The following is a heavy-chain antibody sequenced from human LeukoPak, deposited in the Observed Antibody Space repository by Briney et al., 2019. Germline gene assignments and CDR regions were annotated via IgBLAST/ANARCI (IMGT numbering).Heavy chain of an antibody. CDR3: AKDPTPLLESDHWFDP. CDR1: GFTFDDYA. CDR2: ISWNSGSI. V-gene: IGHV3-9*01. Sequence: GRSLRLSCAASGFTFDDYAMHWVRQAPGKGLEWASGISWNSGSIGYADSVKGRFTISRDNAKNSLYLQMNSLRAEDTALYYCAKDPTPLLESDHWFDPWGQGTLVTVSS. D-gene: IGHD3-3*01. J-gene: IGHJ5*02.